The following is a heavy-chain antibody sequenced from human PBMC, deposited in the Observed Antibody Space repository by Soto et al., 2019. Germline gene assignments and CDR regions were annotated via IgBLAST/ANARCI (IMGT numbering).Heavy chain of an antibody. CDR2: INHSGNT. J-gene: IGHJ4*02. Sequence: AEPLSLTCSVYGGSFSGYYWSEIRLHSGKWLEWIGVINHSGNTNYSPYLKSRVTISVDTSKNQFSLKLSSVTAADTAVYYCAREMVRGVIPLDYWGQGTLVPSPQ. CDR1: GGSFSGYY. V-gene: IGHV4-34*01. CDR3: AREMVRGVIPLDY. D-gene: IGHD3-10*01.